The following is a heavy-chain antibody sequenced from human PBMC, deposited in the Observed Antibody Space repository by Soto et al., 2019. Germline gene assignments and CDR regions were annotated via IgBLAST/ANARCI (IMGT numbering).Heavy chain of an antibody. J-gene: IGHJ3*01. V-gene: IGHV1-69*01. CDR3: ARLRRYWCDAFDL. D-gene: IGHD2-15*01. CDR1: GGSFGSSA. CDR2: IIPVFDKA. Sequence: QVQLVQSGADVKKPGSSVKVSCKTSGGSFGSSAISWVRQAPAQGLEWMGEIIPVFDKANYAQNFQGRLAITADERTGTVFMELSSLRSEDRAVDFCARLRRYWCDAFDLWGLGTFVTGSS.